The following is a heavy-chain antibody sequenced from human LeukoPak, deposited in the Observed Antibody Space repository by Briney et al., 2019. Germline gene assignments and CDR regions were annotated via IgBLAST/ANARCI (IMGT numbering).Heavy chain of an antibody. J-gene: IGHJ4*02. CDR2: IYPGDSDT. V-gene: IGHV5-51*01. CDR1: GYDFTTYW. D-gene: IGHD6-13*01. CDR3: ARSRRPIIAAAGIDY. Sequence: GESLKISCKGSGYDFTTYWIGWVRQMPVKGLEWMGIIYPGDSDTRYSPSFQGQVTISADKSISTAYLQWSSLKASDTAMYYCARSRRPIIAAAGIDYWGQGTLVTVSS.